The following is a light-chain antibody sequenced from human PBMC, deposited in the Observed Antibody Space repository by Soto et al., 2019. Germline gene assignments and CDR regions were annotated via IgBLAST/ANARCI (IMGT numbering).Light chain of an antibody. CDR2: EVI. CDR1: GSDVGGYNY. Sequence: QSALTQPASVSGSPGQSITISCTGTGSDVGGYNYVSWYQQHPGKAPKLMIYEVINRPSGVSNRFSGPKSGNTASLTISGLQAEDEADYYCSSYTARSTLVFGGGTQLTVL. J-gene: IGLJ3*02. V-gene: IGLV2-14*01. CDR3: SSYTARSTLV.